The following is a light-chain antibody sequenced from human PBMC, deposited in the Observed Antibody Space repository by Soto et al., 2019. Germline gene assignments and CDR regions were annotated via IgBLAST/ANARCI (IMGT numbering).Light chain of an antibody. CDR2: EGS. J-gene: IGLJ2*01. CDR1: SSDVGSYNL. Sequence: QSALTQPASVSGSPGQSITISCTGTSSDVGSYNLVSWYQQHPGKAPKLMIYEGSKRPSGVSNRFSGSKSGNTASLTISGLQAEDEAVYYCCSYAGSSTFPVFGGGTSSPS. CDR3: CSYAGSSTFPV. V-gene: IGLV2-23*03.